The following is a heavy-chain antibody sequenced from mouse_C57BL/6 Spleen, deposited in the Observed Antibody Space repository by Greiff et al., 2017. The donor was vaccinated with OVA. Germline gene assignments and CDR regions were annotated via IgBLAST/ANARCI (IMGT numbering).Heavy chain of an antibody. CDR1: GFTFSSYG. D-gene: IGHD2-3*01. J-gene: IGHJ2*01. CDR3: ARHDGYYDYFDY. CDR2: ISSGGSYT. V-gene: IGHV5-6*01. Sequence: EVKVVESGGDLVKPGGSLKLSCAASGFTFSSYGMSWVRQTPDKRLEWVATISSGGSYTYYPDSMKGRFTISRDNAKNTLYLQMSSLKSEDTAMYDCARHDGYYDYFDYWGQGTTLTVSS.